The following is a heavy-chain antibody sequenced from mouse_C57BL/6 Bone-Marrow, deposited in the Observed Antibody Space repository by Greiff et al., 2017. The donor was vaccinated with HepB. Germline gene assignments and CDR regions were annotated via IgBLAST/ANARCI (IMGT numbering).Heavy chain of an antibody. D-gene: IGHD1-1*01. CDR2: IDPENGDT. Sequence: EVQLQQSGAELVRPGASVKLSCTASGFNIKDDYMHWVKQRPEPGLEWIGWIDPENGDTEYASKFQGKATITADTSSNTAYLQLSSLTSEDTAVYYCTTTVVATSYWYFDVWGTGTTVTVSS. J-gene: IGHJ1*03. CDR1: GFNIKDDY. CDR3: TTTVVATSYWYFDV. V-gene: IGHV14-4*01.